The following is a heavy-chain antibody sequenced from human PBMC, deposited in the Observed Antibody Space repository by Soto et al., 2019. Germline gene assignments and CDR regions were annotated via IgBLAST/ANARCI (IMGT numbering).Heavy chain of an antibody. D-gene: IGHD2-2*01. CDR3: AVVTAAHRYYYYYMDV. CDR2: INHSGST. Sequence: QVQLQQWGAGLLKPSETLSLTCAVYGGSFSGYYWSWIRQPPGKGLEWIGEINHSGSTNYNPSLKSRVTISVDTSKNQFSLKLSSVTAADTAVYYCAVVTAAHRYYYYYMDVWGKGTTVTVSS. J-gene: IGHJ6*03. V-gene: IGHV4-34*01. CDR1: GGSFSGYY.